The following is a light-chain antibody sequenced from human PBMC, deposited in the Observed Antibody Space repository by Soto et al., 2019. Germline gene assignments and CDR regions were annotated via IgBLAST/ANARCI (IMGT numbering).Light chain of an antibody. CDR1: SSDIGGYYY. CDR3: SSYAGSNNFV. Sequence: QSALTQPPSESGSPGQSFTVSCTGTSSDIGGYYYVSWYQQHPGKAPKLIIYEVTKRPSGVPDRFSGSKSGNTASLTVSGLQAEDEADYYCSSYAGSNNFVFGAGTKVTVL. J-gene: IGLJ1*01. V-gene: IGLV2-8*01. CDR2: EVT.